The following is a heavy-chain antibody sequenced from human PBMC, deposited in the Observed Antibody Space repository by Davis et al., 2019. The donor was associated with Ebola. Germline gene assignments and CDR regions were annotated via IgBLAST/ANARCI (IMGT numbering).Heavy chain of an antibody. CDR3: TKDKTMATQYWYFDL. V-gene: IGHV3-30*02. J-gene: IGHJ2*01. CDR1: GFTFSDYY. Sequence: PGGSLRLSCAASGFTFSDYYMSWIRQAPGKGLEWVAFIRYDGSNKYYADSVKGRFTISRDNSKNTLYLQMNSLRAEDTALYYCTKDKTMATQYWYFDLWGRGTLVSVSS. D-gene: IGHD4/OR15-4a*01. CDR2: IRYDGSNK.